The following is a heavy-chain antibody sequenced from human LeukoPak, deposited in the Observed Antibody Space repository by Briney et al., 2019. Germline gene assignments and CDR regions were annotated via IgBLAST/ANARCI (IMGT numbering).Heavy chain of an antibody. Sequence: PGGSLRLSCAASGFTFSSYEMNWVRQAPGKGLEWVSYISSSGSTIYYADSVKGRFTISRDNAKNSLYLQMNSLRAEDTAVYYCARDGARGTYYYGMDVWGKGTTVTVSS. CDR3: ARDGARGTYYYGMDV. J-gene: IGHJ6*04. D-gene: IGHD3-16*01. CDR2: ISSSGSTI. CDR1: GFTFSSYE. V-gene: IGHV3-48*03.